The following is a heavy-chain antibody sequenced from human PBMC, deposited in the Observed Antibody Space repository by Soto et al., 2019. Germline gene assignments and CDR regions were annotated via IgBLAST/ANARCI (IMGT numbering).Heavy chain of an antibody. CDR3: ARSDRQLWLKPVGTNYGMDV. V-gene: IGHV1-69*13. CDR1: GGTFSSYA. D-gene: IGHD5-18*01. Sequence: GASVKVSCKASGGTFSSYAISWVRQAPGQGLEWMGGIIPIFGTANYAQKFQGRVTITADESTSTAYMELSSLRSEDTAVYYCARSDRQLWLKPVGTNYGMDVWGQGTTVTVSS. CDR2: IIPIFGTA. J-gene: IGHJ6*02.